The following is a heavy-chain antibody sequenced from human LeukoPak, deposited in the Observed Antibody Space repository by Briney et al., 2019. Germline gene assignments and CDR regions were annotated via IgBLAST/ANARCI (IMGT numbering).Heavy chain of an antibody. CDR2: MNWISDFK. CDR1: GFNFDDSA. V-gene: IGHV3-9*03. J-gene: IGHJ2*01. CDR3: AKGPKENWYFDL. Sequence: GGSLRLSCAASGFNFDDSAIHWVRQAPGKGLEWVSAMNWISDFKAYADSVKGRFTISRDNDENSVHLQMNSLRPEDMAVYYCAKGPKENWYFDLWGRGTLVTVSS.